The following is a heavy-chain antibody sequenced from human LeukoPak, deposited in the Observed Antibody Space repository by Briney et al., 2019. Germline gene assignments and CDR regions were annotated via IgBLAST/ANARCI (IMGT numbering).Heavy chain of an antibody. J-gene: IGHJ3*02. Sequence: PSETLSLTCAVYGGSFSGYYWSWIRQHPGKGLEWIGYIYYSGSTYYNPSLKSRVTISVDTSKNQFSLKLSSVTAADTAVYYCARENTDSSGYNDAFDIWGQGTMVTVSS. D-gene: IGHD3-22*01. V-gene: IGHV4-31*11. CDR1: GGSFSGYY. CDR3: ARENTDSSGYNDAFDI. CDR2: IYYSGST.